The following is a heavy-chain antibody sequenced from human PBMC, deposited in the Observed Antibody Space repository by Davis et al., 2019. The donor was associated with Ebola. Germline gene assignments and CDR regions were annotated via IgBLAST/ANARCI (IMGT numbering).Heavy chain of an antibody. J-gene: IGHJ1*01. CDR1: GFTFSNYA. V-gene: IGHV3-23*01. CDR2: INVDGA. Sequence: GESLKISCAASGFTFSNYAMSWVRQAPGKGLEWVSAINVDGAYYADSVKGRFTISRDNSQNTLYLQMNSLRAEDTAVFYCVRGGSPTAYWGQGTPVTVSS. CDR3: VRGGSPTAY.